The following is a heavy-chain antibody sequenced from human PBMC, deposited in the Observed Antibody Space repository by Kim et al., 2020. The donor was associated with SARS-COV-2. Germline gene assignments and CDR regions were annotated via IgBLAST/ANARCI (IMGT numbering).Heavy chain of an antibody. D-gene: IGHD6-19*01. CDR2: IHASGRT. Sequence: SETLSLTCTVSGGSFSSYHWSWIRQSAGKGLEWIGRIHASGRTNYNPSLKSRLTMSVETSKHQMSLKLSSVTAADTAMYYCARQVPGADRRFDYWGQGILVTVSS. V-gene: IGHV4-4*07. CDR1: GGSFSSYH. J-gene: IGHJ4*02. CDR3: ARQVPGADRRFDY.